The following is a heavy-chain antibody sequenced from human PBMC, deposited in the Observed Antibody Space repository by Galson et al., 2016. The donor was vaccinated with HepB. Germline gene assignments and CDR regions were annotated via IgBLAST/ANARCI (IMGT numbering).Heavy chain of an antibody. V-gene: IGHV3-48*02. Sequence: SLRLSCAASGFSFSDYNMDWVRQAPGKGPEWVAYISSVTNVIYYAASVKGRFTISRDNAKNSLYLQMHSLRDEDTGFYFCARDGHHGYDMDSWGQGTLGTVSS. D-gene: IGHD5-18*01. CDR1: GFSFSDYN. J-gene: IGHJ4*02. CDR3: ARDGHHGYDMDS. CDR2: ISSVTNVI.